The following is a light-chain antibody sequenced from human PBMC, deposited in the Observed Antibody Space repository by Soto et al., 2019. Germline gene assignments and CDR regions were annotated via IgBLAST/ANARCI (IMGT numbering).Light chain of an antibody. Sequence: QSALTQPPSASGTPGQRVAIACSGRSSNIGTNTVNWYQQLPGSAPQLLIYNTNQRPSGVPGRFSGSKSGASASLAISGLQSEDEADYYCAAWDGSLNVVLFGGGTKVTVL. J-gene: IGLJ2*01. CDR2: NTN. CDR1: SSNIGTNT. CDR3: AAWDGSLNVVL. V-gene: IGLV1-44*01.